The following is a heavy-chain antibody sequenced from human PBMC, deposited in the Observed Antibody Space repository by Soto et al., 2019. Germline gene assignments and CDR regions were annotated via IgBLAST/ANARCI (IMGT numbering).Heavy chain of an antibody. Sequence: SETLSLTCAVYGGSFSGYYWSWIRQPPGKGLEWIGEINHSGSTNYNPSLKSRVTISVDTSKNQFSLKLSSVTAADTAVYYCARAADHADGGYWGQGTLVTSPQ. CDR3: ARAADHADGGY. V-gene: IGHV4-34*01. CDR1: GGSFSGYY. J-gene: IGHJ4*02. CDR2: INHSGST. D-gene: IGHD3-10*01.